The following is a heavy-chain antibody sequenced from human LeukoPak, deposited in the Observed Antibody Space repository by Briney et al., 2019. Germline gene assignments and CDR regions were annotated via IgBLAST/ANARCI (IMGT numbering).Heavy chain of an antibody. Sequence: SETLSLTCTVSGGSISSGGYYWSWIRQHPGKGLEWIGYIYYSGSTYYNPSLKSRVTISVDTSKNQFSLKLSSVTAADTAVYYCARDPIGYSYGYFDYWGQETLVTVSS. CDR3: ARDPIGYSYGYFDY. D-gene: IGHD5-18*01. J-gene: IGHJ4*02. V-gene: IGHV4-31*03. CDR1: GGSISSGGYY. CDR2: IYYSGST.